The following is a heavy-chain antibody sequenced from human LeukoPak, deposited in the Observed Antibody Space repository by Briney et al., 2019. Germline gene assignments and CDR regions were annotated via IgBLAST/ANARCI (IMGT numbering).Heavy chain of an antibody. Sequence: SETLSLICTVSGGSISNYYWTWIRQPPGKGLEWIGYIYSSGNTNYNPSLNSRVTISLDTSKNQFSLMLRSLTAADTAVYYCARRYTASPGERFDYWGQGWLVTVSS. CDR1: GGSISNYY. J-gene: IGHJ4*02. D-gene: IGHD2-2*02. CDR2: IYSSGNT. CDR3: ARRYTASPGERFDY. V-gene: IGHV4-59*08.